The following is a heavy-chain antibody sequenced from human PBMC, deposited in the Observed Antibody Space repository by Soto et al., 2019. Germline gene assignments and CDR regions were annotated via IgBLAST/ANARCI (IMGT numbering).Heavy chain of an antibody. V-gene: IGHV1-69*04. CDR3: ATSYGSGYRAFDY. CDR2: VNPMLGMS. J-gene: IGHJ4*02. CDR1: CDNFHFPS. D-gene: IGHD3-10*01. Sequence: QVQLVPSWAEVKRPGSSVEVSFKASCDNFHFPSINLGRPAPGLGPEWMGRVNPMLGMSNYAQRFQGRVTMTADKSTSTAYMELSGLRSEDTAIYYCATSYGSGYRAFDYWGQGALVTVSS.